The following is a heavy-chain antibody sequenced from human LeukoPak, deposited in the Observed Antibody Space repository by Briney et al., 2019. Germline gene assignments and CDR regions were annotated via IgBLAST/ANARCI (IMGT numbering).Heavy chain of an antibody. V-gene: IGHV3-23*01. Sequence: PGGSPRLSCAASGFTFSSYAMSWVRQAPGKGLEWVSAISGSGGSTYYADSVKGRFTISRDNSKNTLYLQMNSLRAEDTAVYYCAKVRRIAAAGPLDYWGQGTLVTVSS. CDR1: GFTFSSYA. CDR3: AKVRRIAAAGPLDY. J-gene: IGHJ4*02. CDR2: ISGSGGST. D-gene: IGHD6-13*01.